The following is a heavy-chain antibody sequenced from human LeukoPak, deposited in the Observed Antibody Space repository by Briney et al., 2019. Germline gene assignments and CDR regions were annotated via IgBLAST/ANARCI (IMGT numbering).Heavy chain of an antibody. V-gene: IGHV1-69*04. D-gene: IGHD3-22*01. Sequence: ASVKVSCKASGGTFSSYAISWVRQAPGHGLEWMGRIIPIFGIANYAQKFQGRVTITADKSTSTAYMELSSLRSEDTAVYYCARSVDYYDSSGYLYFDYWGQGTLVTVSS. J-gene: IGHJ4*02. CDR1: GGTFSSYA. CDR3: ARSVDYYDSSGYLYFDY. CDR2: IIPIFGIA.